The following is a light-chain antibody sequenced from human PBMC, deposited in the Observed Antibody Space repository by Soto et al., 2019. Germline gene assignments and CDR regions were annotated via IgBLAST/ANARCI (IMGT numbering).Light chain of an antibody. CDR3: QQYNNWPWT. V-gene: IGKV3-15*01. J-gene: IGKJ1*01. Sequence: EIVMTQSPATLSESPGERATLSCRASESVATNLAWYQQTPGQAPRLLIYGASNRATGIPARFSGSGSGTVFTLTISSLQSVDFAVYSCQQYNNWPWTFGQGTK. CDR1: ESVATN. CDR2: GAS.